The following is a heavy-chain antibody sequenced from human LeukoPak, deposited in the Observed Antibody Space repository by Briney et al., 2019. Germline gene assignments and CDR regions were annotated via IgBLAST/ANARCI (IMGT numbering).Heavy chain of an antibody. CDR3: ARGGDRSFDY. CDR1: GDSMSSGGFS. CDR2: IYYRGST. J-gene: IGHJ4*02. V-gene: IGHV4-30-4*07. Sequence: SETLSLTCAVSGDSMSSGGFSWSWIRQPPGKGLEWIAYIYYRGSTNYNPSLKSRVNISVDKAKNQFSLNLNSVTAADTAVYYCARGGDRSFDYWGQGTLVTVSS. D-gene: IGHD3-10*01.